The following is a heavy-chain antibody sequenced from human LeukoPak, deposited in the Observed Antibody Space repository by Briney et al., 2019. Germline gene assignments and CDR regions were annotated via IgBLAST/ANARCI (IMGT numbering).Heavy chain of an antibody. J-gene: IGHJ4*02. D-gene: IGHD3-10*01. CDR2: TSGSGGTT. CDR1: GFTFSNYA. V-gene: IGHV3-23*01. CDR3: AKDRLAWSSGFDY. Sequence: GGSLRLSCAASGFTFSNYAMSRVRQAPGKGLEWISVTSGSGGTTYYADSVKGRFTISRDNSKNTVYLQTNSLRAEDTAVYYCAKDRLAWSSGFDYWGQGTLVTVSS.